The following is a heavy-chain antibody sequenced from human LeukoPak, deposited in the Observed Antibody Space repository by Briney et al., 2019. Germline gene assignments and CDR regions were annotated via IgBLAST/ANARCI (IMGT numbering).Heavy chain of an antibody. CDR2: ISGDGGST. V-gene: IGHV3-43*02. Sequence: PGGSLRLSCAASGFTFDDYAMHWVRQAPGKGLEWVSLISGDGGSTYYADSVNGRFTISRDNSKNSLYLQMNSLRTEDTALYYCAKDPLSLGRDGYNSPMFDYWGQGTLVTVSS. D-gene: IGHD5-24*01. CDR3: AKDPLSLGRDGYNSPMFDY. J-gene: IGHJ4*02. CDR1: GFTFDDYA.